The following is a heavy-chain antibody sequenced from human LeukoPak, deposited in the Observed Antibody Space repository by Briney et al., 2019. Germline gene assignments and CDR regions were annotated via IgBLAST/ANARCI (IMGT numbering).Heavy chain of an antibody. Sequence: ASVKVSCKASGGTFSSYASNWVRQAPGQGLEWMGWISGYNGKTSYAQKLQDRVTMTKDTSTSTAYMELRSLRSDDTAVYYCARNFHPGNWDYWGQGTLVTVSS. CDR3: ARNFHPGNWDY. J-gene: IGHJ4*02. V-gene: IGHV1-18*01. CDR2: ISGYNGKT. D-gene: IGHD1-14*01. CDR1: GGTFSSYA.